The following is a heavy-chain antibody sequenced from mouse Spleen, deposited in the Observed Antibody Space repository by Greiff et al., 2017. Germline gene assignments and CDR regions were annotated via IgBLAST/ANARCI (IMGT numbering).Heavy chain of an antibody. V-gene: IGHV5-9-1*01. CDR3: ANYYGSSYGYFDV. Sequence: EVKLVESGGGLVKPGGSLKLSCAASGFTFSSYAMSWVRQTPEKRLEWVATISSGGSYTYYPDSVKGRFTISRDNAKNTLYLQMSSLRSEDTAMYYCANYYGSSYGYFDVWGAGTTVTVSS. CDR2: ISSGGSYT. D-gene: IGHD1-1*01. CDR1: GFTFSSYA. J-gene: IGHJ1*01.